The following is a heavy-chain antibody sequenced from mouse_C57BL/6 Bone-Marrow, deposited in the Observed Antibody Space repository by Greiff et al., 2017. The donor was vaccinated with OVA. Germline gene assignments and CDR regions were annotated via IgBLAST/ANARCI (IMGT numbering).Heavy chain of an antibody. V-gene: IGHV6-6*01. J-gene: IGHJ3*01. Sequence: EVKVVESGGGLVQPGGSMKLSCAASGFTFSDAWMDWVRQSPEKGLEWVADIRNKANNHATYYAESVKGRFTISRDDSTSSVDLQMNSVRAEDTGIYYWTMPYYYGSSSSWFAYWGQGTLVTVSA. D-gene: IGHD1-1*01. CDR3: TMPYYYGSSSSWFAY. CDR2: IRNKANNHAT. CDR1: GFTFSDAW.